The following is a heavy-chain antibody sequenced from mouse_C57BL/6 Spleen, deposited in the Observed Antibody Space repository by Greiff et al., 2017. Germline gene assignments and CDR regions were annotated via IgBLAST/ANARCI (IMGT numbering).Heavy chain of an antibody. J-gene: IGHJ4*01. CDR3: AITDGTTGLAMDY. Sequence: QVQLQQPGAELVKPGASVKVSCKASGYTFTSYWMHWVKQRPGQGLEWIGRIHPSDSDTNYNQKFKGKATLTVDKSSSTAYMQLSSLTSEDSVVYYCAITDGTTGLAMDYWGQGTSVTVSS. D-gene: IGHD1-1*01. V-gene: IGHV1-74*01. CDR1: GYTFTSYW. CDR2: IHPSDSDT.